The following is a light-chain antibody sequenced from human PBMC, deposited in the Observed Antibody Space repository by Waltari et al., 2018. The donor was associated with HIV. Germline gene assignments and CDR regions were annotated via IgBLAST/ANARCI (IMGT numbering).Light chain of an antibody. Sequence: EILMTQSPATLSVSPGGGGTRSCRASPTVHSNLAWFQQTPGQAPRLLIYAASTRATDIPDRFSASGSGTEFTLTISSLQSEDFAVYFCQQYHKWPETFGQGTKLEIK. V-gene: IGKV3-15*01. CDR1: PTVHSN. CDR2: AAS. J-gene: IGKJ2*01. CDR3: QQYHKWPET.